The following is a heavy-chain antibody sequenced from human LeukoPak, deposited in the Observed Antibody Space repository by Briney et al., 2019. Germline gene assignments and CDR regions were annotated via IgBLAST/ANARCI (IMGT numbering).Heavy chain of an antibody. Sequence: MAGGSLRFSCSASGLSFSNAWMTWVRQPPGKGLEWIGRIKSKSDGDSVDYAAPVKGRITISRDDWKNTLFLEMTTLKTEDTGVYFCTTAPSYYNFNSFDYWGQRTVVTVSS. CDR2: IKSKSDGDSV. V-gene: IGHV3-15*01. J-gene: IGHJ4*02. D-gene: IGHD1-1*01. CDR1: GLSFSNAW. CDR3: TTAPSYYNFNSFDY.